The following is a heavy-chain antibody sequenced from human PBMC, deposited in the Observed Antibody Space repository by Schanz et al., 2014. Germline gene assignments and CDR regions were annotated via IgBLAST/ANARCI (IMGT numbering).Heavy chain of an antibody. D-gene: IGHD3-10*01. Sequence: EVKLLESGGTLVRPGGSLRLSCAASGFTFSTYAMAWVRQAPGKGLEWVSSINTGGDSTYYADSVKGRFTISRDNSRDTVYLQMNSLRADDTAMYYCARWFLIRGVILDSWGQGILVTVSS. V-gene: IGHV3-23*01. CDR3: ARWFLIRGVILDS. CDR1: GFTFSTYA. CDR2: INTGGDST. J-gene: IGHJ4*02.